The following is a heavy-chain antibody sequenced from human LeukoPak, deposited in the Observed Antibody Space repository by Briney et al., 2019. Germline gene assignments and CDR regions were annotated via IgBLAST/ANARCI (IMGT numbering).Heavy chain of an antibody. Sequence: GSVKASCKASGSTFTGYYMHWVRQAPGQGLEWMGWINPNSGGTNYAQKFQGRVTMTRDTSISTAYMELSRLRSDDTAVYYCARDRRVATDYMDVWGKGTTVTVSS. CDR2: INPNSGGT. CDR3: ARDRRVATDYMDV. CDR1: GSTFTGYY. J-gene: IGHJ6*03. V-gene: IGHV1-2*02. D-gene: IGHD5-12*01.